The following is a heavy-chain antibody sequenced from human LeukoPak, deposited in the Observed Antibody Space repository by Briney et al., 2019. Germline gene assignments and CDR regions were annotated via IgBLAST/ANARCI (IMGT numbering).Heavy chain of an antibody. D-gene: IGHD1-26*01. CDR1: GYTFTSYG. J-gene: IGHJ5*02. V-gene: IGHV1-18*01. CDR3: ATIAWEPLGGNRFDP. Sequence: GASVKVSCKASGYTFTSYGISWVRQAPGQGLEWMGWISAYNGNTNYAQKLQGRVTMTTDTSTSTAYMELRSLRSDDTAVYYCATIAWEPLGGNRFDPWGQGTLVTVSS. CDR2: ISAYNGNT.